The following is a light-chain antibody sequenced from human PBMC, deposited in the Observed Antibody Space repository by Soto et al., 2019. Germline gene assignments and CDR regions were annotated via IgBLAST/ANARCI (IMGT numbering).Light chain of an antibody. CDR3: QQYYNWWT. CDR2: GAS. V-gene: IGKV3D-15*01. J-gene: IGKJ1*01. Sequence: MTQSPSYVSASVGDRVTITCRASQSLSNNIYLAWYQQKPGQAPRLLIYGASSRATGIPNRFSGSGSGTEFTLTISSLQSEDFAVYHCQQYYNWWTFGQGTKVDIK. CDR1: QSLSNN.